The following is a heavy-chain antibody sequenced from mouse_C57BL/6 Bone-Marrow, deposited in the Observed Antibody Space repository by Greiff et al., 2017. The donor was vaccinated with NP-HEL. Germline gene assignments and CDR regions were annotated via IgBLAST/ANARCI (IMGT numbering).Heavy chain of an antibody. CDR2: IHPNSGST. D-gene: IGHD2-12*01. Sequence: QVQLQQPGAELVKPGASVKLSCKASGYTFTSYWMHWVKQRPGQGLEWIGMIHPNSGSTNYNEKFKSKATLTVDKSSSTAYMQLSSLTSEDSAVYYCARDYYIPDYCDYWGQGTTLTVSS. CDR1: GYTFTSYW. V-gene: IGHV1-64*01. J-gene: IGHJ2*01. CDR3: ARDYYIPDYCDY.